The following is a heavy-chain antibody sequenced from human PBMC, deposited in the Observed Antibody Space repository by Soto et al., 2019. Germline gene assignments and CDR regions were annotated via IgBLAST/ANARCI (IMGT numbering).Heavy chain of an antibody. CDR1: GFMFSSAW. Sequence: EVQVVESGGDLVEPGGSLRLSCVTSGFMFSSAWMSWVRQAPGKGLEWVARIKSTKDGGARDYAAPVNGRFSISRDDSKSTVYLQMNSLRVEDTALYYCVEGWNDFWGQGTLFTVSS. D-gene: IGHD1-1*01. J-gene: IGHJ4*02. V-gene: IGHV3-15*01. CDR2: IKSTKDGGAR. CDR3: VEGWNDF.